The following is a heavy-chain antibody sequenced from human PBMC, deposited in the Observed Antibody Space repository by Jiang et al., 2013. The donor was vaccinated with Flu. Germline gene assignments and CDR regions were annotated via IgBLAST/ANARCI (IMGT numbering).Heavy chain of an antibody. CDR3: ARVAGNGYLLEVRSGTRGILRY. CDR1: GYTFTGYY. CDR2: INPNSGGT. D-gene: IGHD1-7*01. J-gene: IGHJ4*02. Sequence: GAEVKKPGASVKVSCKASGYTFTGYYMHWVRQAPGQGLEWMGWINPNSGGTNYAQKFQGRVTMTRDTSISTAYMELSRLRSDDTAVYYCARVAGNGYLLEVRSGTRGILRYWGQGTLVTVSS. V-gene: IGHV1-2*02.